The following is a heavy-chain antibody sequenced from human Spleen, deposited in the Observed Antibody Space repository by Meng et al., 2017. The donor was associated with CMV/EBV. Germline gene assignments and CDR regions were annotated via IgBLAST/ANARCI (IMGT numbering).Heavy chain of an antibody. CDR1: GYTFTGYY. CDR3: MRGAGAGGRDWFDP. V-gene: IGHV1-2*02. CDR2: ISPNSGGT. D-gene: IGHD6-13*01. Sequence: ASVKVSCKASGYTFTGYYIHWVRQAPGQGPEWMGWISPNSGGTNYIQKFQGRVTMTRDTSIDTAYMELSGLRFDDTAIYYCMRGAGAGGRDWFDPWGQGTLVTVSS. J-gene: IGHJ5*02.